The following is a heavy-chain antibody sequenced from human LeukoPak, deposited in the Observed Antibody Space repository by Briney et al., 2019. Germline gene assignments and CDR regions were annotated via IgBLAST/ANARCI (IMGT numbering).Heavy chain of an antibody. Sequence: ASVKVSCKASGYTFTGYYMHWVRQAPGQGLEWMGWINPNSGGTNYAQKFQGRVTMTRDTSISTAYMELSRLRSDDTAVYYCARVFLILPGYGDYHDAFDIWGQGTMVTVSS. J-gene: IGHJ3*02. CDR1: GYTFTGYY. CDR2: INPNSGGT. CDR3: ARVFLILPGYGDYHDAFDI. D-gene: IGHD4-17*01. V-gene: IGHV1-2*02.